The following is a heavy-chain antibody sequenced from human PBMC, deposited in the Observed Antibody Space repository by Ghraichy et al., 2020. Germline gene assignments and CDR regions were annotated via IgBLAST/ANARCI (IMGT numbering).Heavy chain of an antibody. CDR3: ARSHWQEGGPQDY. V-gene: IGHV1-2*02. D-gene: IGHD1-1*01. CDR2: INPNSGGT. CDR1: GYTFTGYY. Sequence: ASVKVSCKASGYTFTGYYMHWVRQAPGQGLEWMGWINPNSGGTNYAQKFQGRVTMTRDTSISTAYMELSRLRSDDTAVYYCARSHWQEGGPQDYWGQGTLVTVSS. J-gene: IGHJ4*02.